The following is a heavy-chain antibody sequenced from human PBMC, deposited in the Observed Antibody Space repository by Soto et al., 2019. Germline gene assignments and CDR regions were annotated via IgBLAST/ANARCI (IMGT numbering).Heavy chain of an antibody. D-gene: IGHD2-8*01. V-gene: IGHV1-46*01. CDR2: INPSGGST. J-gene: IGHJ3*02. CDR3: ATALTYCTNGVCYIDAFDI. Sequence: ASVKVSCKASGYTFTSYYMHWVRQAPGQGLEWMGIINPSGGSTSYAQKFQGRVTMTEDTSTDTAYMELSSLRSEDTAVYYCATALTYCTNGVCYIDAFDIWGQGTMVTVSS. CDR1: GYTFTSYY.